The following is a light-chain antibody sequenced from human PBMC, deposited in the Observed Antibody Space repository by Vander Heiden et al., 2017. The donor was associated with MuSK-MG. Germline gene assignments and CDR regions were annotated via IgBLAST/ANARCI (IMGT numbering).Light chain of an antibody. V-gene: IGLV2-23*02. Sequence: QSALTQPASVSGSPGPSITISCTGASSDVGYYNLVSWYQQHPGKAPKLMIYEVSERPSGVSNRFSGSKSGNTASLTISGLQAEDEADYYCCSYAGSSTFVFGGGTKVTVL. CDR1: SSDVGYYNL. CDR2: EVS. CDR3: CSYAGSSTFV. J-gene: IGLJ3*02.